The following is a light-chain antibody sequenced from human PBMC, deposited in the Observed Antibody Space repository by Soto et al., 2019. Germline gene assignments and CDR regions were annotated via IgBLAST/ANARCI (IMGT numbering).Light chain of an antibody. Sequence: QSALTQPASVSGSPGQSITISCTGTSSDVGAHNYVSWYQQYPGKAPKLMIHEVSKRPSGVSNRFSGSKSGNTASLTISGLQAEDEADYYCSSYTSSTTPYVFGTGTKSPS. CDR1: SSDVGAHNY. J-gene: IGLJ1*01. CDR2: EVS. V-gene: IGLV2-14*01. CDR3: SSYTSSTTPYV.